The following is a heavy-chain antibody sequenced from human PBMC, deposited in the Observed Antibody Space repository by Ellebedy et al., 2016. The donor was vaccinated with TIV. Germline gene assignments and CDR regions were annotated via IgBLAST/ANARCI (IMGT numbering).Heavy chain of an antibody. CDR3: ARAGSGSYVDYYYGMDV. CDR2: IIPIFGTA. CDR1: GYTFTSYG. V-gene: IGHV1-69*13. Sequence: SVKVSXKASGYTFTSYGISWVRQAPGQGLEWMGGIIPIFGTANYAQKFQGRVTITADESTSTAYMELSSLRSEDTAVYYCARAGSGSYVDYYYGMDVWGQGTTVTVSS. J-gene: IGHJ6*02. D-gene: IGHD3-10*01.